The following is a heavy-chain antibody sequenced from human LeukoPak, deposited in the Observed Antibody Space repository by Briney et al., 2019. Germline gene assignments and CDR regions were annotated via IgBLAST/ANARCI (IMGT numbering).Heavy chain of an antibody. V-gene: IGHV4-34*01. Sequence: SETLSLTCAVYGGSFSGYYWSWIRQPPGKGLEWIGEINHSGSTNYNPSLKSRVTISVDTSKNQFSLKLTSVTAADTAVYYCARPDFDEMASHPYDLWGRGTLVTVSS. CDR3: ARPDFDEMASHPYDL. CDR1: GGSFSGYY. D-gene: IGHD5-24*01. CDR2: INHSGST. J-gene: IGHJ2*01.